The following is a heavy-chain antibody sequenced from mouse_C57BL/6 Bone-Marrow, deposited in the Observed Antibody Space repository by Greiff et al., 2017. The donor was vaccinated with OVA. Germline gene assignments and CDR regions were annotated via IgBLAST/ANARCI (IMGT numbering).Heavy chain of an antibody. CDR2: ISSGGDYI. CDR1: GFTFSSYA. D-gene: IGHD1-1*01. V-gene: IGHV5-9-1*02. CDR3: TRDREDYYGSILSYWYFDV. J-gene: IGHJ1*03. Sequence: EVKVVESGEGLVKPGGSLKLSCAASGFTFSSYAMSWVRQTPEKRLEWVAYISSGGDYIYYADTVKGRFTISRDNARNTLYLQMSSLKSEDTAMYYCTRDREDYYGSILSYWYFDVWGTGTTVTVSS.